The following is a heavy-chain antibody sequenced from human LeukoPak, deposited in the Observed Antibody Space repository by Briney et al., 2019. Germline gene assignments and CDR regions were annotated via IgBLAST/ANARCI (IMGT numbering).Heavy chain of an antibody. Sequence: GASVKVSCKASGYTFTSYGISWVRQAPGQGLEWMGWISAYNGNTNYAQKLQGRVTMTTDTSTSTAYMELRSLRSDDTAVYYCARVSGDGVVPAAIGDFDYWGQGTLVTVSS. CDR1: GYTFTSYG. CDR3: ARVSGDGVVPAAIGDFDY. V-gene: IGHV1-18*01. CDR2: ISAYNGNT. J-gene: IGHJ4*02. D-gene: IGHD2-2*01.